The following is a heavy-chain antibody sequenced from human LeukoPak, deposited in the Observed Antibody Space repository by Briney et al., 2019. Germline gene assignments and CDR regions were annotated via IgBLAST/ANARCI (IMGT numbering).Heavy chain of an antibody. J-gene: IGHJ1*01. Sequence: GGSLRLSCAASGFTFSSYSMNWVRQAPGKGLEWVSSISSSSSYIYYADSVKGRFTISRDNSKNTLYLQMNSLRAEDTAVYYCAKDRYYYDSSGYPQYVFQHWGQGTLVTVSS. V-gene: IGHV3-21*04. CDR3: AKDRYYYDSSGYPQYVFQH. D-gene: IGHD3-22*01. CDR2: ISSSSSYI. CDR1: GFTFSSYS.